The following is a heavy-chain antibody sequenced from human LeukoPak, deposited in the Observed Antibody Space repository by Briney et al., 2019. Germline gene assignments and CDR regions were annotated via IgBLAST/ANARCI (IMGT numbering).Heavy chain of an antibody. Sequence: ASVKVSCKASGYTFTGYYMHWVRQAPGQGLEWMGWINPNSGGTNYAQKFQGRVTMTRDTSISTAYMELSRLRSDDTAVYYCARGHYYDSSGYYYLDYWGQGTLVTVSS. V-gene: IGHV1-2*02. CDR1: GYTFTGYY. D-gene: IGHD3-22*01. CDR2: INPNSGGT. CDR3: ARGHYYDSSGYYYLDY. J-gene: IGHJ4*02.